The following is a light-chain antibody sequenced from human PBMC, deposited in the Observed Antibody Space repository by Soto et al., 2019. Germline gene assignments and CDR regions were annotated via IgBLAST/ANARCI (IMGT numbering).Light chain of an antibody. CDR3: SSYTSSSTLGV. CDR2: DVS. CDR1: SSDVGGYNY. J-gene: IGLJ2*01. V-gene: IGLV2-14*01. Sequence: QSALTQPASVSGSPGQSITISCTGTSSDVGGYNYVSWYQQHPGKAPKLMIYDVSNRPSGVSNRFSGYKSGNTASLTISGLQAEDEADYYCSSYTSSSTLGVFGGGTTLTVL.